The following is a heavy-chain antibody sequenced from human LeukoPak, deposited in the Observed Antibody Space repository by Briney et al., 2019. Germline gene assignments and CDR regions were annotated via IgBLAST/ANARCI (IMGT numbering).Heavy chain of an antibody. J-gene: IGHJ4*02. V-gene: IGHV3-15*01. CDR1: GFTFSSAW. Sequence: PGGSLRLSCAGSGFTFSSAWMTWVRQIPGKGLEWVGHIKSRTDGGTTDYAAPVKGRFTVSRDDSKNTVFLHMNSLKTEDSAVYFCATEFYSNGYNFWGQGTLVTVSS. CDR2: IKSRTDGGTT. CDR3: ATEFYSNGYNF. D-gene: IGHD5-24*01.